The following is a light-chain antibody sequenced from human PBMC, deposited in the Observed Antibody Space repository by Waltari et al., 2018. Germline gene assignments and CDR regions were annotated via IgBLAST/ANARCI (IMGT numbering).Light chain of an antibody. CDR2: GAS. CDR3: QQYHNWPPWA. V-gene: IGKV3-15*01. J-gene: IGKJ1*01. CDR1: QSVGTN. Sequence: DIVMTQSPATLSVSPGEGATLSCRASQSVGTNLAWYQQRPGQAPRLLLYGASSRATGIPARFSGSGSGTDFTLTINSLQPEDFALYYCQQYHNWPPWAFGQGTKVEIK.